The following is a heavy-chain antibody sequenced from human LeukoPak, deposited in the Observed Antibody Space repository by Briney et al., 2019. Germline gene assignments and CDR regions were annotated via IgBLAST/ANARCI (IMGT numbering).Heavy chain of an antibody. D-gene: IGHD6-13*01. CDR1: GGSVSSGSYY. V-gene: IGHV4-61*01. J-gene: IGHJ4*02. CDR3: ATSSIAAGGY. Sequence: PSETLSLTCTVSGGSVSSGSYYWSWIRQPPGKGLEWIGYIYYSGSTNYNPSLKSRVTISVDTSKNQFSLKLSSVTAVDTAVYYCATSSIAAGGYWGQGTLVTVSS. CDR2: IYYSGST.